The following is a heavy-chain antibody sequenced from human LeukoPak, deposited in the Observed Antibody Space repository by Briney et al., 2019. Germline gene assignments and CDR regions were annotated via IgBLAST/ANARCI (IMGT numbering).Heavy chain of an antibody. Sequence: GRSLRLSCAASGFTFSSYAMHWVRQAPGKGLEWVAVISYDGSNKYYADSVKGRFTISRDNSKNTLYLQMHSLRAEDTAVYYCAKDLRGSNWYPFDYWGQGTLVTVSS. J-gene: IGHJ4*02. CDR2: ISYDGSNK. CDR3: AKDLRGSNWYPFDY. CDR1: GFTFSSYA. V-gene: IGHV3-30-3*01. D-gene: IGHD6-13*01.